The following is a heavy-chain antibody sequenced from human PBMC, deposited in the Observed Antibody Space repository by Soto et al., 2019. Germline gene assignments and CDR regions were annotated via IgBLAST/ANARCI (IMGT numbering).Heavy chain of an antibody. V-gene: IGHV3-30*03. D-gene: IGHD1-26*01. J-gene: IGHJ4*02. CDR1: GFIFRNFG. CDR3: VQGASTAHQPLDS. Sequence: VRLVESGGGVVQPGRSLRLSCAASGFIFRNFGMHWVRRAPGKGLEWVAVISGDGNDKYYPDSMKGRFTISRDNFNNTLYLQLNSLRPEDTAVYHCVQGASTAHQPLDSWGQGVLVTVSS. CDR2: ISGDGNDK.